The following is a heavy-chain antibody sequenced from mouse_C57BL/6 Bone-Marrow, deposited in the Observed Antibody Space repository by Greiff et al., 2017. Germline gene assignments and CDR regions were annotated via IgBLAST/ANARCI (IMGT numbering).Heavy chain of an antibody. Sequence: QVQLQQSGAELVRPGASVKLSCKASGYTFTASYINWVKQRPGQGLEWIASIYPGSGNTYYNEKFKGKATLTAEKSSSTAYMQLSRLTSEDSAVYFCARSRYYCGSSDAMDYWGQGTSVTVSS. V-gene: IGHV1-76*01. D-gene: IGHD1-1*01. CDR2: IYPGSGNT. CDR1: GYTFTASY. CDR3: ARSRYYCGSSDAMDY. J-gene: IGHJ4*01.